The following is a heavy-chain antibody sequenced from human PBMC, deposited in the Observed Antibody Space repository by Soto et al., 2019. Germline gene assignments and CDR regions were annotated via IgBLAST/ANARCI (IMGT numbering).Heavy chain of an antibody. CDR2: ISSNSGNI. V-gene: IGHV3-21*01. CDR3: TTDSSRESSARGWFYP. Sequence: GGSLRLSSGASVFTFSGPDLSWIRQAPGKGLEWISSISSNSGNISYTESLTGRFTISRDNAKNSLHLQMNSLRAEDTDVYYCTTDSSRESSARGWFYPWGPGTLVTVSS. D-gene: IGHD6-25*01. CDR1: VFTFSGPD. J-gene: IGHJ5*02.